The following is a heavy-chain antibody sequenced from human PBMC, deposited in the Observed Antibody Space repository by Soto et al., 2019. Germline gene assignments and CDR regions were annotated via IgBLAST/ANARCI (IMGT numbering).Heavy chain of an antibody. Sequence: EVQLVESGGGLVQPGGSLRLSCAASGFTFSSYWMHWVRQAPGKGLVWVSRINSDGSSTNYADSVKGRFTISRDNAKNTLYLQMNSLRAEDTAVYYCARDAITVTSPREYFMDVWGKGTTVTVSS. V-gene: IGHV3-74*01. J-gene: IGHJ6*03. D-gene: IGHD4-4*01. CDR1: GFTFSSYW. CDR2: INSDGSST. CDR3: ARDAITVTSPREYFMDV.